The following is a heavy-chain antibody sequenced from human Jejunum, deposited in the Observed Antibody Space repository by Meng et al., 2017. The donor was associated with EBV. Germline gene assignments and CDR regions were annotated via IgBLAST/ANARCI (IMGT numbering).Heavy chain of an antibody. CDR1: GFSLSTSGVG. D-gene: IGHD4-17*01. CDR3: ARRYGDYVRYFDS. Sequence: QITWKESGPTLVTPXXXXTLXXTVSGFSLSTSGVGVGWIRQPPGKALEWLAHIYWDENKRYSTSLRSRLSIMKDTSKSQVVLTMTNMDPVDTATYYCARRYGDYVRYFDSWGQGILVTGSS. CDR2: IYWDENK. J-gene: IGHJ4*02. V-gene: IGHV2-5*02.